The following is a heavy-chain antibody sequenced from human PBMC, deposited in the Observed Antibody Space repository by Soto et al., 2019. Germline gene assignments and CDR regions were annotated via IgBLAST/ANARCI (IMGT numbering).Heavy chain of an antibody. CDR2: TSYDGSNK. Sequence: QVQLVESGGGVVQPGTSLRLSCVGSGFTFRSYVIHWVRQAPGKGLEWVALTSYDGSNKHYDDSVKGRFTISRDNSRNTVDLQMDSLSLEDTALYYCARWGTTGGLDVWGQGTLVSVSS. D-gene: IGHD3-16*01. J-gene: IGHJ4*02. V-gene: IGHV3-30*19. CDR1: GFTFRSYV. CDR3: ARWGTTGGLDV.